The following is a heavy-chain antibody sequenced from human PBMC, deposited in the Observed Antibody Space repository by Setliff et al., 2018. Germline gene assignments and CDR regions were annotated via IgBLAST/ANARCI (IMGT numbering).Heavy chain of an antibody. Sequence: ASVKVSCKASGYSFNTYAMGWMRQAPGQGLEWMGWINAGNGNTKYSQKFQGRVTITRDTSASTAYMELSSLRPEDTAVYYCARVIVSSSWYTAEYFQHWGQGTLVTVSS. J-gene: IGHJ1*01. D-gene: IGHD6-13*01. CDR2: INAGNGNT. V-gene: IGHV1-3*01. CDR3: ARVIVSSSWYTAEYFQH. CDR1: GYSFNTYA.